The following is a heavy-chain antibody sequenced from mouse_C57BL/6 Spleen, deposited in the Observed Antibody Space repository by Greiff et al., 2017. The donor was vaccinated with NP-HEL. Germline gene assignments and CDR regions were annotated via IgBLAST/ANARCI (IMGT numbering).Heavy chain of an antibody. Sequence: QVQLKQPGAELVRPGTSVKLSCKASGYTFTSYWMHWVKQRPGQGLEWIGVIDPSDSYTNYNQKFKGKATLTVDTSSSTAYMQLSSLTSEDSAVYYCARGTYSNPYYFDYWGQGTTLTVSS. J-gene: IGHJ2*01. CDR3: ARGTYSNPYYFDY. CDR1: GYTFTSYW. V-gene: IGHV1-59*01. CDR2: IDPSDSYT. D-gene: IGHD2-5*01.